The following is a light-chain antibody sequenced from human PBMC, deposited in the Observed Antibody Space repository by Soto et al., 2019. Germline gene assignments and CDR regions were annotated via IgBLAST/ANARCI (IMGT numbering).Light chain of an antibody. J-gene: IGKJ4*01. Sequence: EIVLTQSPETLSLSPGERATLSCRASESVSSYLAWYQQKPGQAPRLLLYDASNRATGIPARFSGSGSGTDFTLTISSLEPEDFAVYYCQQRSNWPPLTFGGGTKVEIK. CDR3: QQRSNWPPLT. V-gene: IGKV3-11*01. CDR2: DAS. CDR1: ESVSSY.